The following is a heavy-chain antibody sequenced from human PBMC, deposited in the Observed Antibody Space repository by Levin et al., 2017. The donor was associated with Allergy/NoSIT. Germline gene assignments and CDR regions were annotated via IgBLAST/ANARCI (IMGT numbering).Heavy chain of an antibody. CDR2: ISYDGSNK. Sequence: PGGSLRLSCAASGFTFSSYGMHWVRQAPGKGLEWVAVISYDGSNKYYADSVKGRFTISRDNSKNTLYLQMNSLRAEDTAVYYCAKDWGLTTVTFGFDYWGQGTLVTVSS. CDR1: GFTFSSYG. V-gene: IGHV3-30*18. CDR3: AKDWGLTTVTFGFDY. J-gene: IGHJ4*02. D-gene: IGHD4-17*01.